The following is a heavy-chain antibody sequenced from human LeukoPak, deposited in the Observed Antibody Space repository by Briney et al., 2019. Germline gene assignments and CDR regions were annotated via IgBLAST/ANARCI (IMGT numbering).Heavy chain of an antibody. CDR3: ARLCWGIQLAGFDS. J-gene: IGHJ4*02. Sequence: GGSLRLSCSASGFTFSTYWMSWVRQAPGKGLEWVANMRRDGNEIYYLDSVRGRFTISRDNAKNSLYLQMNSLRAEDTAVYYCARLCWGIQLAGFDSWGQGTLVTVSS. D-gene: IGHD3-10*02. V-gene: IGHV3-7*01. CDR2: MRRDGNEI. CDR1: GFTFSTYW.